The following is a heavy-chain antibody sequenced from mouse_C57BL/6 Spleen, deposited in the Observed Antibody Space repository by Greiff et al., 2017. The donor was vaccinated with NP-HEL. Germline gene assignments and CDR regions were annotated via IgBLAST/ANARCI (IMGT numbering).Heavy chain of an antibody. V-gene: IGHV2-4*01. J-gene: IGHJ4*01. Sequence: VQLQESGPGLVQPSQSLSITCTVSGFSLTSYGVHWVRQPPGKGLEWLGVIWSGGSTDYNAAFISRLSISKDNSKSQVFFKMNSLQADDTAIYYCAKNLGYYGSRGYAMDYWVQGTSVTVSS. CDR2: IWSGGST. CDR3: AKNLGYYGSRGYAMDY. D-gene: IGHD1-1*01. CDR1: GFSLTSYG.